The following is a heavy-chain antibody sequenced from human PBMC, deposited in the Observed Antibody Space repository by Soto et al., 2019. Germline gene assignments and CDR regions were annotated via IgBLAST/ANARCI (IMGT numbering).Heavy chain of an antibody. CDR3: ARGWGRIFDY. CDR2: INHSGRT. CDR1: GGSFSGYY. V-gene: IGHV4-34*01. Sequence: QVQLQQWGAGLLKPSETLSLTCAVYGGSFSGYYWNWIRQPPGKGLEWIGEINHSGRTNYNPSLKRRVTLSVDTSKNPFSLKLSSVTAADTAVYYCARGWGRIFDYWGQGTLVTVSS. D-gene: IGHD7-27*01. J-gene: IGHJ4*02.